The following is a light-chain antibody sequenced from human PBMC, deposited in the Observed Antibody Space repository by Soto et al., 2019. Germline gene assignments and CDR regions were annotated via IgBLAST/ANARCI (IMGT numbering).Light chain of an antibody. CDR3: AAWDDSLTGYV. J-gene: IGLJ1*01. CDR2: SNN. CDR1: SSNIGSNY. Sequence: QSVLTQPPSASGTPGQRVTISCFGSSSNIGSNYVYWYQQLPGTAPKLLIYSNNQRPSGVPDRFSGSKSGTSASLAISGLRSEDEAYYYCAAWDDSLTGYVFGTGTQLTVL. V-gene: IGLV1-47*02.